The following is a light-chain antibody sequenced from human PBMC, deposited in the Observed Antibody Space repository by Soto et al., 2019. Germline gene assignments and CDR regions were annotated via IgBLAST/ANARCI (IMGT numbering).Light chain of an antibody. V-gene: IGLV3-21*02. Sequence: SYVLTQPPSVSVAPRQTARITCGGNDIGSNSVHWYQQKPGQAPVLVVYADSDRPSGIPDRFSGSNSGNTATLTISGVEAGDEADCYCQVWDTSSDHVVFGGGTKLTVL. CDR1: DIGSNS. J-gene: IGLJ2*01. CDR3: QVWDTSSDHVV. CDR2: ADS.